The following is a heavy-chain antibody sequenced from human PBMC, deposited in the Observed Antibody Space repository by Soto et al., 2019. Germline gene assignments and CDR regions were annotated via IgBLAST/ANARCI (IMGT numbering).Heavy chain of an antibody. Sequence: SVKVSCKASGGTFSSYAISWVRQAPGQGLEWMGGIIPIFGTANYAQKFQGRVTITADESTSTAYVELSSLRSEDTAVYYCAREIAARPPYFDYWGQGTLVTVSS. D-gene: IGHD6-6*01. CDR2: IIPIFGTA. CDR3: AREIAARPPYFDY. CDR1: GGTFSSYA. J-gene: IGHJ4*02. V-gene: IGHV1-69*13.